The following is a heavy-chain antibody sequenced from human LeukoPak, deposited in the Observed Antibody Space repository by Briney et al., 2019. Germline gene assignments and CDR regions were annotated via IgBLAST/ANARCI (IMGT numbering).Heavy chain of an antibody. CDR1: GGTFSSYA. CDR3: ARQYCSSTSCLDVGAFDI. D-gene: IGHD2-2*01. CDR2: IIPIFGTA. J-gene: IGHJ3*02. Sequence: SVKVSCKASGGTFSSYAISWVRQAPGQGLEWMGGIIPIFGTANYAQKFQGRVTITTDESTSTAYMELSSLRSEDTAVYYCARQYCSSTSCLDVGAFDIWGQGTMVTVSS. V-gene: IGHV1-69*05.